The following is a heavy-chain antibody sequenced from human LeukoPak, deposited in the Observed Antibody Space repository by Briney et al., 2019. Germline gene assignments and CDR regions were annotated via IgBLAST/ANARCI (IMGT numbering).Heavy chain of an antibody. D-gene: IGHD4-17*01. CDR1: GYTFTSYY. J-gene: IGHJ5*02. CDR2: INPSGSST. CDR3: ARETETTVTTSRWFDP. Sequence: ASVKVSCKASGYTFTSYYMHWVRQAPGQGLEWMGIINPSGSSTSYAQKFQGRVTMTRDMSTNTVYMELSSLRSEDTAVYYCARETETTVTTSRWFDPWGQGTLVTVSS. V-gene: IGHV1-46*01.